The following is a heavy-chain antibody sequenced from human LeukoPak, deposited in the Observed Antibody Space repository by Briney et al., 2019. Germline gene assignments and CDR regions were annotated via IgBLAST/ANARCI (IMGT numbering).Heavy chain of an antibody. Sequence: PSETLSLTCTVSGGSISSGSYYWSWIRQPAGKGLEWIGRIYTSGSTNYNPSLKSRVTISVDTSKNQFSLKLSSVTAADTAVYYCAISTGVTRRDFDYWGQGTLVTVSS. CDR1: GGSISSGSYY. CDR3: AISTGVTRRDFDY. J-gene: IGHJ4*02. V-gene: IGHV4-61*02. CDR2: IYTSGST. D-gene: IGHD2-21*02.